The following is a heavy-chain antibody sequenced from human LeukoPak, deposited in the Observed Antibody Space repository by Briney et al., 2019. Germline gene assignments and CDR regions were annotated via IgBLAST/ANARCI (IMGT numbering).Heavy chain of an antibody. V-gene: IGHV3-23*01. J-gene: IGHJ6*03. CDR2: ISGSGGST. Sequence: GGSLRLSCAASGFTFSSYSMSWVRQAPGKGLDWVSAISGSGGSTYYADSVKGRFTISRDNSKNTLYLQMNSLRAEDTAVYYCARSPHSDYIYYYYYMDVWGKGTTVTVSS. D-gene: IGHD3-10*01. CDR1: GFTFSSYS. CDR3: ARSPHSDYIYYYYYMDV.